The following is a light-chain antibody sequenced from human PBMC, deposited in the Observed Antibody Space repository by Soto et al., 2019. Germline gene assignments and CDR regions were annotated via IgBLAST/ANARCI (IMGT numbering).Light chain of an antibody. CDR3: QQSYSTPPIT. CDR2: GVS. J-gene: IGKJ5*01. V-gene: IGKV1-39*01. Sequence: IQMTQSPSSLSASVGDRVTITCLASQSISSFLNWYQQKPGEAPKVLVYGVSSLQSGVPSRFSGSGSGTDFTLIISSLQPEDFATYYCQQSYSTPPITFGQGTRLEIK. CDR1: QSISSF.